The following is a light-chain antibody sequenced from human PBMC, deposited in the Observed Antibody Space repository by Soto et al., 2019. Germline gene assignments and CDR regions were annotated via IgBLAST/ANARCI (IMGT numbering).Light chain of an antibody. CDR3: QQYNNWPPDRT. V-gene: IGKV3-15*01. CDR2: GAS. Sequence: EIVMTQSPATLSVSPGKRATLSCRASQSVGSNLAWYQLKSGQAPRLLIYGASTRATGIPARFSGSGSGTDFTLTISSLQSEDFAIYFCQQYNNWPPDRTFGQGTKVEIK. CDR1: QSVGSN. J-gene: IGKJ1*01.